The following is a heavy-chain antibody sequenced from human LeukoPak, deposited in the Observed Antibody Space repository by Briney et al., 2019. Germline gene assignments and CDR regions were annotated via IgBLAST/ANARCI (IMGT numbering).Heavy chain of an antibody. CDR3: ASRWAPRDWEPDAFDI. CDR2: ISSSGNTI. V-gene: IGHV3-11*04. CDR1: GFTFSDYY. J-gene: IGHJ3*02. D-gene: IGHD1-14*01. Sequence: PGGSLRLSCAASGFTFSDYYMSWLRQAPGKGLEWVSYISSSGNTIYYADSVKGRFTISRDNAKTSLYLQMNSLRAEDTAVYYCASRWAPRDWEPDAFDIWGQGTMVTVSS.